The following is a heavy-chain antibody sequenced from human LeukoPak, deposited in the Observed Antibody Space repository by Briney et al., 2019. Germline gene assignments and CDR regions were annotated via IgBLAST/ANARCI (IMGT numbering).Heavy chain of an antibody. D-gene: IGHD4/OR15-4a*01. Sequence: SETLSLTCAVSGGSINDNTYYWSWIRQPAGKGLEWIGRIYTSGSTNYNPSLNSRVSISLDTSKNQFSLKLTSVTAADTAVYYCAGRAIAVTMREYWGQGTLVTVSS. V-gene: IGHV4-61*02. J-gene: IGHJ4*02. CDR2: IYTSGST. CDR3: AGRAIAVTMREY. CDR1: GGSINDNTYY.